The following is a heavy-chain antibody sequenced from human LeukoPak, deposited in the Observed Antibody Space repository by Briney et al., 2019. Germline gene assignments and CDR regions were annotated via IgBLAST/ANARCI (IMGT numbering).Heavy chain of an antibody. Sequence: ASVKVSCKASGGTFSSYAISWVRQAPGQGLEWMGRIIPILGIANYAQKFQGRVTITADKSTSTAYMELSSLRSEDTAVYYCARSVRVRGATGDPEHWGQGTLVTVSS. CDR1: GGTFSSYA. D-gene: IGHD3-10*01. V-gene: IGHV1-69*04. CDR3: ARSVRVRGATGDPEH. J-gene: IGHJ1*01. CDR2: IIPILGIA.